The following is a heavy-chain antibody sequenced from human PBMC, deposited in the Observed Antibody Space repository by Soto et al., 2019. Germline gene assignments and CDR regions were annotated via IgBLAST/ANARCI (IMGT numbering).Heavy chain of an antibody. Sequence: SVKVSCKASGGTFSSYAISWVRQAPGQGLEWMGGIIPIFGTANYAQKFQGRVTITADESTSTAYMELSSLRSEDTAVYYCARDFVADIVVVPAARSFTGGYGMDVWGQGTTVTVSS. CDR1: GGTFSSYA. V-gene: IGHV1-69*13. J-gene: IGHJ6*02. CDR3: ARDFVADIVVVPAARSFTGGYGMDV. CDR2: IIPIFGTA. D-gene: IGHD2-2*01.